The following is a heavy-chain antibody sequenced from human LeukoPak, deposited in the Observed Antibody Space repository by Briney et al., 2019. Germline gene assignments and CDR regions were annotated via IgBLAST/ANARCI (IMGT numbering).Heavy chain of an antibody. CDR1: GFTFSDYG. V-gene: IGHV3-33*01. D-gene: IGHD2-15*01. CDR3: ARYCGGGRCYLGYYYYGMDV. CDR2: IWYDGSNR. J-gene: IGHJ6*02. Sequence: GGSLRLSCAASGFTFSDYGMHWVRQAPGRGLEWVAVIWYDGSNRYYADSVKGRFTISRDNSKNTLYLQMNSLRDEDTAVYYCARYCGGGRCYLGYYYYGMDVWGQGTTVTVSS.